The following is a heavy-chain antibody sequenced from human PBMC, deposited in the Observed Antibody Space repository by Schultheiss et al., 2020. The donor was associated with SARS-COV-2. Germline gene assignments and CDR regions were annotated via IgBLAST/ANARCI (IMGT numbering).Heavy chain of an antibody. CDR2: IYYSGST. D-gene: IGHD3-22*01. J-gene: IGHJ4*02. V-gene: IGHV4-59*01. CDR3: ATHLYYYDSSGYSPGDY. CDR1: GGSISGYY. Sequence: SETLSLTCTVSGGSISGYYWSWIRQPPGKGLEWIGYIYYSGSTNYNPSLKSRVTISVDTSKNQFSLKLSSVTAADTAVYYCATHLYYYDSSGYSPGDYWGQGTLVSVAS.